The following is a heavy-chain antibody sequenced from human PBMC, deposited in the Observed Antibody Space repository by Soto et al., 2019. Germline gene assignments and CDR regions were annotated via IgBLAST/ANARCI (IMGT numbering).Heavy chain of an antibody. J-gene: IGHJ6*02. Sequence: GGSLRLSCISSGFTFRTYTMNWVRQAPGKGLEWVSGIRGFSPYTFYAESVKGRFTISRDNAKNSLYLQMDSLRAEDTAVYYCARDRGYDSHDYYYNAMDVWGQGTTVTVSS. V-gene: IGHV3-21*01. CDR3: ARDRGYDSHDYYYNAMDV. CDR1: GFTFRTYT. D-gene: IGHD3-10*01. CDR2: IRGFSPYT.